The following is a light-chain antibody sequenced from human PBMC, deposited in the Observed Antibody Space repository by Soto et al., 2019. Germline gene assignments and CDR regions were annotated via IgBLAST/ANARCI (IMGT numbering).Light chain of an antibody. Sequence: QSVLTQPASVSGSPGQSITISCTGTSSDVGGYNYVSWYQQHPGKAPKLMIYDVSNRPSGVSNRFSGSKSGNTASLTISGLQAEDEADYYCSSYTSSSTVVFGGGTKLTDL. CDR2: DVS. CDR1: SSDVGGYNY. V-gene: IGLV2-14*01. J-gene: IGLJ2*01. CDR3: SSYTSSSTVV.